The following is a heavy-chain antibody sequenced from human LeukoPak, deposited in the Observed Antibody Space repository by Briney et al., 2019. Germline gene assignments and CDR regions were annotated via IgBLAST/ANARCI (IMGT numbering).Heavy chain of an antibody. CDR3: AVHRYCSSTSCYWFDP. Sequence: ASVKASCKASGYTFTSYGISWVRQAPGQGLEWMGWISAYNGNTNYAQKLQGRVTMTTDTSTSTAYMELRSLRSDDTAVYYCAVHRYCSSTSCYWFDPWGQGALVTVSS. CDR1: GYTFTSYG. V-gene: IGHV1-18*01. D-gene: IGHD2-2*01. J-gene: IGHJ5*02. CDR2: ISAYNGNT.